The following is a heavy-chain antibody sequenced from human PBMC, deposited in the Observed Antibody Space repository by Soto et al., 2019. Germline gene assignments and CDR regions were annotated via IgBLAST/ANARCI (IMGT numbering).Heavy chain of an antibody. CDR2: IYYSGST. CDR3: ARLGITMVRGVINPPYYYGMDV. D-gene: IGHD3-10*01. Sequence: SEPLSHTCTVSGGSISSYYWSWIRQPPGKGLEWIGYIYYSGSTNYNPSLKSRVTISVDTSKNQFSLKLSSVTAADTAVYYCARLGITMVRGVINPPYYYGMDVWGQGTTVTVSS. V-gene: IGHV4-59*08. CDR1: GGSISSYY. J-gene: IGHJ6*02.